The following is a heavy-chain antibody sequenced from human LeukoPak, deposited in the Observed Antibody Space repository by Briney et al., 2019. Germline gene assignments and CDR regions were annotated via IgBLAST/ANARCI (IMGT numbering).Heavy chain of an antibody. V-gene: IGHV4-34*01. D-gene: IGHD6-13*01. J-gene: IGHJ6*02. CDR2: INHSGST. Sequence: SETLSLTCAVYGGSFSGYYWSWIRQPPGKGLEWIGEINHSGSTNYNPSLKSRVTISVDTSKNQFSLKLSSVTAADTAVYYCARGRLAAAYHYYYYGMDVWGQGTTVTVSS. CDR1: GGSFSGYY. CDR3: ARGRLAAAYHYYYYGMDV.